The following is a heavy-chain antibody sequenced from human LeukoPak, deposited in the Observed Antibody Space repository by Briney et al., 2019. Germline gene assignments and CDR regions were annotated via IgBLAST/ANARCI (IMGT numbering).Heavy chain of an antibody. CDR1: GGSISSDY. J-gene: IGHJ4*02. V-gene: IGHV4-59*01. CDR3: ARGRLLYSSGWPFDY. CDR2: IYYSGST. D-gene: IGHD6-19*01. Sequence: SETLSLTCTVSGGSISSDYWSWVRQPPGKGLEWIGYIYYSGSTNYNPSLKSRVTISVDTSKNQFSLKLSSVTAADTAVYYCARGRLLYSSGWPFDYWGQGTLVTVSS.